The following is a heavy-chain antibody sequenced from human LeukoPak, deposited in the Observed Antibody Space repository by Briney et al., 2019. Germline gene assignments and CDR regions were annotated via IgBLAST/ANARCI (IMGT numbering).Heavy chain of an antibody. J-gene: IGHJ4*02. CDR1: GFTFRGYW. CDR3: AREEGTFDY. CDR2: IKSDGSEI. Sequence: GGSLRLSCAASGFTFRGYWMTWVRQAPGKGLEWVANIKSDGSEIYSADSVKGRFTISRDNAKNSLYLQMNSLRAEDTAVYYCAREEGTFDYWGQGTLVTVSS. D-gene: IGHD3-10*01. V-gene: IGHV3-7*01.